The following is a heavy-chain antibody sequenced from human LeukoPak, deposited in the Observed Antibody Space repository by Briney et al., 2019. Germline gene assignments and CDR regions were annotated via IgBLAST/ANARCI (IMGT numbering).Heavy chain of an antibody. V-gene: IGHV4-61*05. D-gene: IGHD5-18*01. CDR3: ARTTEGGYSYGYFYYYYMDV. Sequence: SETLSLTCTVSGGSISSSSYYWGWIRQPPGKGLEWIGYIYYSGSTNYKSSLKSRVTISVDTSKNQFSLKLSSVTAADTAVYYCARTTEGGYSYGYFYYYYMDVWGKGTTVTISS. J-gene: IGHJ6*03. CDR1: GGSISSSSYY. CDR2: IYYSGST.